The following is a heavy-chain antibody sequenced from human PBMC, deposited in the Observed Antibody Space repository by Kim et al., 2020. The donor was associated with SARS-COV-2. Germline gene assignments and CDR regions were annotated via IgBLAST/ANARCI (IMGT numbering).Heavy chain of an antibody. D-gene: IGHD1-1*01. Sequence: GGSLRLSCAASGFTFSSYGMHWVRQAPGKGLEWVSFISYDGSNKYYADSVKGRFTISRDNSKNTLYLQMNSLRAEDTAVYYCANGHLEDDYWGQGTLVTVSS. CDR2: ISYDGSNK. V-gene: IGHV3-30*18. CDR1: GFTFSSYG. CDR3: ANGHLEDDY. J-gene: IGHJ4*02.